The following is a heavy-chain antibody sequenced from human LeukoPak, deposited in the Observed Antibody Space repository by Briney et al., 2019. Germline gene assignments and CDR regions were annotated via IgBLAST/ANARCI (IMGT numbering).Heavy chain of an antibody. Sequence: SETLSLTCTVSGGSISSYYWSWIRQPPGKGLEWIGYIYYSGSTNYNPSLKSRVTISVDTSKNQFSLKLSSVTAADTAVYYYASTGYNLSGPFDYWGQGTLVTVSS. CDR1: GGSISSYY. CDR2: IYYSGST. V-gene: IGHV4-59*01. J-gene: IGHJ4*02. CDR3: ASTGYNLSGPFDY. D-gene: IGHD5-24*01.